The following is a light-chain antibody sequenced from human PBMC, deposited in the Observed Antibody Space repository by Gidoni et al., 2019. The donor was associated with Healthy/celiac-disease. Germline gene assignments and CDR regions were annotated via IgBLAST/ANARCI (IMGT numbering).Light chain of an antibody. CDR1: RSVSSY. CDR3: QQRSNWPRT. J-gene: IGKJ1*01. CDR2: DAS. V-gene: IGKV3-11*01. Sequence: EIVLTQSPATLSLFPGERATISCRASRSVSSYLAWYQQKRGQAPRLLIYDASNRATVIPARCSGSGSGTDCTLTSSSLEAEDFAVYYCQQRSNWPRTFGQGTKVEIK.